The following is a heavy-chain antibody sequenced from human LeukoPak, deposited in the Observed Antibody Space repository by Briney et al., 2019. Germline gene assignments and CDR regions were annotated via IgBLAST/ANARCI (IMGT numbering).Heavy chain of an antibody. D-gene: IGHD2-15*01. CDR2: IHSSGTT. Sequence: SETLSLTCTVSGVSMNYYFWNWIRQPAGEGLQWIGRIHSSGTTNYNPSLKSRVTMSIDMSKNQFSLRLTSVTAADTAIYYCTGVAVAAFRHPGLFESWGQGTQVAVSS. J-gene: IGHJ4*02. V-gene: IGHV4-4*07. CDR3: TGVAVAAFRHPGLFES. CDR1: GVSMNYYF.